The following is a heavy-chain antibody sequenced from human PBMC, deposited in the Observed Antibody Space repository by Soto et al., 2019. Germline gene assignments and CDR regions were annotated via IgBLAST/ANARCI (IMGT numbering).Heavy chain of an antibody. J-gene: IGHJ4*02. CDR2: IYYSGST. D-gene: IGHD3-22*01. CDR1: GGSISSYY. Sequence: LSLTCTVSGGSISSYYCGWIRQPPCRGLEWIGYIYYSGSTNYNPSLKSRVTISVDTSKNQFSLKLSSVTAADTAVYYCARAPDPYYYDSSGYYDYWGQGTLVTVSS. CDR3: ARAPDPYYYDSSGYYDY. V-gene: IGHV4-59*01.